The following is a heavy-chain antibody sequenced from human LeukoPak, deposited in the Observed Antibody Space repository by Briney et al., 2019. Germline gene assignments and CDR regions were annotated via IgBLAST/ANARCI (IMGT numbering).Heavy chain of an antibody. D-gene: IGHD3-10*01. CDR1: GGSFSGYY. J-gene: IGHJ5*02. CDR3: ARGKYVLLWFGELLRQDWFDP. V-gene: IGHV4-34*01. CDR2: INHSGST. Sequence: PSETLSLTCAVYGGSFSGYYWSWIRQPPGKGLEWIGEINHSGSTNYNPSRKSRVTISVDTSKIQFSLKLSTVTAADTAVYYCARGKYVLLWFGELLRQDWFDPWGQGTLVTVSS.